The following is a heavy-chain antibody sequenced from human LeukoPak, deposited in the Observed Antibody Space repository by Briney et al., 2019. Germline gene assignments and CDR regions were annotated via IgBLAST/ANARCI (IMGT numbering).Heavy chain of an antibody. Sequence: SGTLSLTCAVSGYSVSSGYYWGWIRQPPGRGLEWIGSMYHSGDTYYNPSLKSRVTISVDTSKNQLSLKLSSVTAADTAVYYCARENLMIVVFDIWGQGTMVTVSS. V-gene: IGHV4-38-2*02. CDR1: GYSVSSGYY. CDR2: MYHSGDT. D-gene: IGHD3-22*01. CDR3: ARENLMIVVFDI. J-gene: IGHJ3*02.